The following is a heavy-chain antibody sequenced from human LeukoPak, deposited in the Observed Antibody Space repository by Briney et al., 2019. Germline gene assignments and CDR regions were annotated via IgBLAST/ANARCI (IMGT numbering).Heavy chain of an antibody. CDR2: TYYRSKWYN. CDR3: AGAPRVAYSSGWYSRDYYGMDV. Sequence: SQTLSLTCAISGDSVSSNSAAWNWIRQSPSRGLEWLGRTYYRSKWYNDYAVSVKSRITINPDTSKNQFSLQLNSVTPEDTAVYYCAGAPRVAYSSGWYSRDYYGMDVWGQGTTVTVSS. J-gene: IGHJ6*02. CDR1: GDSVSSNSAA. D-gene: IGHD6-19*01. V-gene: IGHV6-1*01.